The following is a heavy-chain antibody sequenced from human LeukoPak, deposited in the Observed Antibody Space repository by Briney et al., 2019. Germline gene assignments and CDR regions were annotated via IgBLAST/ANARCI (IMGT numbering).Heavy chain of an antibody. CDR3: AKARRQSHLLGGYFDY. Sequence: GGSLRLSCAASGFTFSSYGMHWVRQAPGKGLEWVAVISYDGSNKYYADSVKGRFTISRDNSKNTLYLQMNSLRAEDTAVYYCAKARRQSHLLGGYFDYWGQGTLVTVS. D-gene: IGHD2-2*01. J-gene: IGHJ4*02. CDR2: ISYDGSNK. V-gene: IGHV3-30*18. CDR1: GFTFSSYG.